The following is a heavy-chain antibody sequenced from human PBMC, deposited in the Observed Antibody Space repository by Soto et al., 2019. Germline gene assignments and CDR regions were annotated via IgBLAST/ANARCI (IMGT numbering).Heavy chain of an antibody. J-gene: IGHJ4*02. V-gene: IGHV1-2*02. CDR1: GYTCTGYY. D-gene: IGHD4-17*01. CDR2: DTPNSGGT. Sequence: ASVKVSCKASGYTCTGYYMHWVRQAPGQGLEWMVWDTPNSGGTNYAQMFQGRATMTRDTWISTAYMELRRLRSDETAVYCCARWMGDYGDYSVLFDYWGQGTLVTVSS. CDR3: ARWMGDYGDYSVLFDY.